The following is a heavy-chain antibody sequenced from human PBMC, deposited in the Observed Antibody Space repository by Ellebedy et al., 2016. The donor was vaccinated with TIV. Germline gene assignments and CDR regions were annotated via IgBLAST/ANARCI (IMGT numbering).Heavy chain of an antibody. Sequence: MPSETLSLTCAISGDSVSSNAVAWHWIRQSPSRGLEWLGRTYYRSKWYNEYAVSVKSRITINPDTSKNQFSLQLNSLTPEDQALYYCVRGSRGAFDIWGQGTMVTFSS. V-gene: IGHV6-1*01. J-gene: IGHJ3*02. CDR1: GDSVSSNAVA. CDR3: VRGSRGAFDI. CDR2: TYYRSKWYN.